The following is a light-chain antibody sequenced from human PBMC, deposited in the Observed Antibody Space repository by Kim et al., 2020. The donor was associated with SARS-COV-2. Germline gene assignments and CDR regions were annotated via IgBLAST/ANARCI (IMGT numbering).Light chain of an antibody. V-gene: IGKV1-16*02. CDR3: QQYNSYPRT. CDR2: AAS. CDR1: QGINNY. J-gene: IGKJ4*01. Sequence: DIQMTQSPSSLSASVGDRVTINCRASQGINNYLAWFQQKPGKAPKSLIYAASSLHSGVPSKFSGSGSGTDFTLTISSLQPEDFATYYCQQYNSYPRTFGGGTKVDIK.